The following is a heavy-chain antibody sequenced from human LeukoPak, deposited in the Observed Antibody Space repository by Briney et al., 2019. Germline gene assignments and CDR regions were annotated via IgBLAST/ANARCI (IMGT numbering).Heavy chain of an antibody. CDR2: IIPIFGTA. V-gene: IGHV1-69*06. CDR1: GGPFSSYA. Sequence: SVKVSCKPSGGPFSSYAISWVRQAPGQGLEWMGGIIPIFGTAHYAQKFQGRVTISAGKSTSTAYMELSSLRSEDTAVFYCAINGGQWEQFDSWGQGTLVTVSS. D-gene: IGHD1-26*01. CDR3: AINGGQWEQFDS. J-gene: IGHJ4*02.